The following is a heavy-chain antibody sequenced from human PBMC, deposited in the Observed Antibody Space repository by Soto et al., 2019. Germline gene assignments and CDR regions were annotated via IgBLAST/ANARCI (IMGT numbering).Heavy chain of an antibody. CDR1: GGSISSSSYY. Sequence: PSETLSLTCTVSGGSISSSSYYWGWIRQPPGKGLEWIGSIYYSGSTYYNPSLKSRVTISVDTSKNQFSLKLSSVTSLRAEDTAVYYCAKQTGSGSYYNVGSGGHFDYWGQGTLVTVSS. J-gene: IGHJ4*02. D-gene: IGHD3-10*01. CDR2: IYYSGST. V-gene: IGHV4-39*01. CDR3: AKQTGSGSYYNVGSGGHFDY.